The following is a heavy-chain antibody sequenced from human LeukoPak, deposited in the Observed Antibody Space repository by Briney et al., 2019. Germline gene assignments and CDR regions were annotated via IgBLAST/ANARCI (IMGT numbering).Heavy chain of an antibody. CDR1: GYTFTSYG. Sequence: ASVTVSCKASGYTFTSYGISWVRQAPGQGLEWMGWISAYNGNTNYAQKLQGRVTMTTDTSTSTAYMELRSLRSDDTAVYYCARLTPEYYYDSSGYYGYFQHWGQGTLVTVSS. V-gene: IGHV1-18*01. D-gene: IGHD3-22*01. CDR2: ISAYNGNT. J-gene: IGHJ1*01. CDR3: ARLTPEYYYDSSGYYGYFQH.